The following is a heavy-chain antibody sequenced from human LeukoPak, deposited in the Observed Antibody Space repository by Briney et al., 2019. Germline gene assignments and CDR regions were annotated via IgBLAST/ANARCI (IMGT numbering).Heavy chain of an antibody. CDR3: ASGLEQWLVPKVLGYYYYGMDV. Sequence: GASVKVSCKASGYTFTGYYMHWVRQAPGQGLEWMGWINPNSGGTNYAQKFQGRVTMTRDTSISTAYMELSRLRSDDTAVYYCASGLEQWLVPKVLGYYYYGMDVWGQGTTVTVSS. D-gene: IGHD6-19*01. J-gene: IGHJ6*02. CDR1: GYTFTGYY. V-gene: IGHV1-2*02. CDR2: INPNSGGT.